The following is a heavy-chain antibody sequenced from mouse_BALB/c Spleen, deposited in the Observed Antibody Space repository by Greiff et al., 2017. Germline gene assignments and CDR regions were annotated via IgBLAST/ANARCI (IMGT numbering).Heavy chain of an antibody. CDR1: GYTFTSYV. V-gene: IGHV1-14*01. J-gene: IGHJ3*01. CDR3: AETGFYYWFAY. D-gene: IGHD2-1*01. CDR2: INPYNDGT. Sequence: EVQLQQSGPELVKPGASVKMSCKASGYTFTSYVMHWVKQKPGQGLEWIGYINPYNDGTKYNEKFKGKATLTSDKSSSTAYMELSSLTSEDSAVYYCAETGFYYWFAYWGQGTLVTVSA.